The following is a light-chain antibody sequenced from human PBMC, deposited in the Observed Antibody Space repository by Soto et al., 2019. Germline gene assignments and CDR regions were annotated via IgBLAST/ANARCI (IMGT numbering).Light chain of an antibody. V-gene: IGLV2-14*01. J-gene: IGLJ1*01. Sequence: QSALAHPAPLSGTPGQPNTISFTRTTSPFGACDYLSWLQLHPGMARSLVVSEVNSRPSGVGNRVSGSKSGNTAYLTISGLQVEGEAEYFCFSFTTSSTRVFGAGTKVTVL. CDR1: TSPFGACDY. CDR2: EVN. CDR3: FSFTTSSTRV.